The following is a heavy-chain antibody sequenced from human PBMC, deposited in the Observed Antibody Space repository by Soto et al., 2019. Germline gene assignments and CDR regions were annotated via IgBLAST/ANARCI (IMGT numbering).Heavy chain of an antibody. CDR2: VSAGGTNI. J-gene: IGHJ4*02. D-gene: IGHD1-7*01. CDR3: ARARMIGTAYFDS. CDR1: GFTFSSYP. V-gene: IGHV3-23*01. Sequence: GGSLRLSCASSGFTFSSYPMSWVRHAPGKGLEWVSAVSAGGTNIYYLDSVRGRFTMSRDNSKNTLFLQMDSLRAEDTALYYCARARMIGTAYFDSWGQGTLVTVSS.